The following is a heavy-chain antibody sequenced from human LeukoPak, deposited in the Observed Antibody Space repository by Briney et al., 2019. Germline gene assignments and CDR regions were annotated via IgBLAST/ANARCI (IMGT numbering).Heavy chain of an antibody. Sequence: GASVKVSCKASGYTFTGYYMHWVRQAPGQGLEWMGWINPNSGGTNYAQKFQGRVTMTRDTSISTAYMELSRLRSDDTAVYYCARDPSYDILTGYFYWGQGTLVTVSS. CDR1: GYTFTGYY. CDR3: ARDPSYDILTGYFY. J-gene: IGHJ4*02. CDR2: INPNSGGT. D-gene: IGHD3-9*01. V-gene: IGHV1-2*02.